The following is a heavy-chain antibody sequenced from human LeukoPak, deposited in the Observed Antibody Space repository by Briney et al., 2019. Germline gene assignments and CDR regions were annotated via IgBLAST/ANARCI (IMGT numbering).Heavy chain of an antibody. CDR1: GFTFSSYW. CDR2: INSDGSST. Sequence: QPGGSLRLSCAASGFTFSSYWMHWVRQAPGKGLVWVSRINSDGSSTSYADSVKGRSTISRDNAKNTLYLQMNSLRAEDTAVYYCAGTPYSSSWTLGYWGQGTPVTVSS. CDR3: AGTPYSSSWTLGY. J-gene: IGHJ4*02. V-gene: IGHV3-74*01. D-gene: IGHD6-13*01.